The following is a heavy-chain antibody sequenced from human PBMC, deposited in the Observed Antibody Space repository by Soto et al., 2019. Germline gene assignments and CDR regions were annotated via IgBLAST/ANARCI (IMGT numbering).Heavy chain of an antibody. CDR1: GYTFSIYG. V-gene: IGHV1-18*01. D-gene: IGHD3-10*01. Sequence: QVQLVQSGAEVKKTGASVKVSCKASGYTFSIYGLSLVRQAPVQGIEGMVCISDYNGNTHYAQKFQGRLIITTDTSPRTAYMELRSLTTNDAAVYFCATEGYYSGSGTYSPPRNYGMDVWGQGTTVTVSS. CDR3: ATEGYYSGSGTYSPPRNYGMDV. CDR2: ISDYNGNT. J-gene: IGHJ6*02.